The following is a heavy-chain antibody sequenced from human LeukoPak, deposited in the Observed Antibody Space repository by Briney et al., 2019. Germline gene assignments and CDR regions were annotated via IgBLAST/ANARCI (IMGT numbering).Heavy chain of an antibody. V-gene: IGHV4-39*01. CDR3: ARLRNYYHYMDV. CDR2: IYYSGST. Sequence: SETLSLTCTVSGGSISGSSYYWGWIRQPPGKGLKWIGSIYYSGSTYYNPSLKSRVTISVDTSKKQFSLKLSSVTAADTAVYYCARLRNYYHYMDVWGKGTTVTVSS. J-gene: IGHJ6*03. CDR1: GGSISGSSYY.